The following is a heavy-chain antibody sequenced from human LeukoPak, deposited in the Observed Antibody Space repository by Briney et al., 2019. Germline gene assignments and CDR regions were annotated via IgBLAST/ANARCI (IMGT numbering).Heavy chain of an antibody. Sequence: ASETLSLTCAVYGGSFSGYYWSWIRQPPGKGLEWIGEINHSGSTNYNPSLKSRVTISVDTSKNQFSLKLSSVTAADTAVYYCARSYSSSWDYYYYYYMDVWGKGTTVTVSS. CDR2: INHSGST. CDR1: GGSFSGYY. J-gene: IGHJ6*03. D-gene: IGHD6-13*01. V-gene: IGHV4-34*01. CDR3: ARSYSSSWDYYYYYYMDV.